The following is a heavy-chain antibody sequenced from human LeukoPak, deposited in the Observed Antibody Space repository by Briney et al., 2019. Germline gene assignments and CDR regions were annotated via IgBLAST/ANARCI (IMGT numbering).Heavy chain of an antibody. Sequence: PSETLSLTCAVYGGSFSGYYWSWIRQPPGKGLEWIGEIKHSGSTNYNPSLKSRVTISVDTSKNQFSLKLSSVTAADTAVYYCARVRTIAVGDVWGFDYWGQGTLVTVSS. V-gene: IGHV4-34*01. CDR2: IKHSGST. D-gene: IGHD6-19*01. J-gene: IGHJ4*02. CDR1: GGSFSGYY. CDR3: ARVRTIAVGDVWGFDY.